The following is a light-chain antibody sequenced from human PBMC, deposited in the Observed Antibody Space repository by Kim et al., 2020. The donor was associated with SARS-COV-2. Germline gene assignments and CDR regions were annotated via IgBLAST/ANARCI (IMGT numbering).Light chain of an antibody. CDR3: SSYAGSNNLV. J-gene: IGLJ2*01. Sequence: GQSVTISCTGTSSDVVGYNYVSWYQHHPGKAPKLMIYEVSKRPSGVPDSFSGSKSGNTASLTVSGLQAEDEADYYCSSYAGSNNLVFGGGTQLTVL. CDR1: SSDVVGYNY. CDR2: EVS. V-gene: IGLV2-8*01.